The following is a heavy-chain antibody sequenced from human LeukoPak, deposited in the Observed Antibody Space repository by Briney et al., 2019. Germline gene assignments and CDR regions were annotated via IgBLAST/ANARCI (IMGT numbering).Heavy chain of an antibody. D-gene: IGHD6-19*01. Sequence: PSETLSLTCAVYGGSFSGCYWSWIRQPPGKGLEWIGEINHSGSTNYNPSLKSRVTISVDTSKNQFSLKLSSVTAADTAVYYCARDQQWLVRSWFDPWGQGTLVTVSS. CDR3: ARDQQWLVRSWFDP. J-gene: IGHJ5*02. CDR1: GGSFSGCY. V-gene: IGHV4-34*01. CDR2: INHSGST.